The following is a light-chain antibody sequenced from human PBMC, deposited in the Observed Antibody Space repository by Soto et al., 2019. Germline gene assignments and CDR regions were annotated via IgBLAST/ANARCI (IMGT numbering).Light chain of an antibody. CDR2: AAS. CDR3: QHYDDLLWA. J-gene: IGKJ1*01. CDR1: KDIKNY. Sequence: DIQMTQSPSSLSASVGDRVTITCQASKDIKNYLNWYQQKPGKAPKLLIYAASILETGVPSRFSGSGSGTDFTFTISSLQPEDIAPYYCQHYDDLLWAFGQGTKVAIK. V-gene: IGKV1-33*01.